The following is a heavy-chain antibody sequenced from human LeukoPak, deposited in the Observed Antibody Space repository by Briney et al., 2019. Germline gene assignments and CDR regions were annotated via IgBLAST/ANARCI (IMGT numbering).Heavy chain of an antibody. V-gene: IGHV4-39*07. Sequence: PSETLSLTCTVSGGSISSSSYYWGWIRQPPGKGLEWIGSIYYSGSTYYNPSLKSRVTISVDTSKNQFSLKLSSVTAADTAVYYCARDRGGYSYGYNSGEFDYWGQGTLVTVSS. CDR2: IYYSGST. J-gene: IGHJ4*02. CDR1: GGSISSSSYY. D-gene: IGHD5-18*01. CDR3: ARDRGGYSYGYNSGEFDY.